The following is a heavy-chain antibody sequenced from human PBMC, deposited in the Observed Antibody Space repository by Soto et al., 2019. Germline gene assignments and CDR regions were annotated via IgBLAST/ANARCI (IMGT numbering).Heavy chain of an antibody. CDR1: GFSLSTSEVG. V-gene: IGHV2-5*02. D-gene: IGHD4-17*01. Sequence: QITLKESGPTLVKPKQTLTLTCTFSGFSLSTSEVGVGWIRQPPGKALEWLAPIYWDDEKRYSPSLKSRLTITKDTSKNQVVLTMTTMDPVDTATYYCAHSTTVNGMDVWGQGTTVTVSS. CDR3: AHSTTVNGMDV. CDR2: IYWDDEK. J-gene: IGHJ6*02.